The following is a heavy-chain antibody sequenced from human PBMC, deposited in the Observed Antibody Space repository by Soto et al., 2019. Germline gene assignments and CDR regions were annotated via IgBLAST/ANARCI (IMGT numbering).Heavy chain of an antibody. Sequence: ASVKVSCKASGYTFTGYYMHWVRQAPGQGLEWMGWINPNSGDTNYAQKFQGRVTMTRDTSISTAYMELSRLRSDDTAVYYCARVGGGYCSSTSCRRFDPWGQGTLVTVSS. CDR2: INPNSGDT. D-gene: IGHD2-2*01. V-gene: IGHV1-2*02. J-gene: IGHJ5*02. CDR3: ARVGGGYCSSTSCRRFDP. CDR1: GYTFTGYY.